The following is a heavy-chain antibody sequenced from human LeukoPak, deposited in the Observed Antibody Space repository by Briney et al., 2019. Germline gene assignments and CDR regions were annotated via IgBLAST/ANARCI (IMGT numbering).Heavy chain of an antibody. J-gene: IGHJ4*02. V-gene: IGHV3-7*01. Sequence: SGGSLRLSCAASRFTFSSYWMSWVRQAPGKGLEWVANIKQDASEKYYVESVKGRFTISRDNDKNSLDLKMNSLRAEDTAVYYCARGGGWYATFTCFDYWGQGTLVTVSS. D-gene: IGHD6-19*01. CDR3: ARGGGWYATFTCFDY. CDR2: IKQDASEK. CDR1: RFTFSSYW.